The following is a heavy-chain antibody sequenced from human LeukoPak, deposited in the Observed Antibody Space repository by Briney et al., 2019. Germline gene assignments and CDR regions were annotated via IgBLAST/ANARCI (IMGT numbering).Heavy chain of an antibody. CDR1: GFTFRSYG. CDR3: AKVYDYWSGFSFFDY. V-gene: IGHV3-48*01. Sequence: GGSLRLSCSTSGFTFRSYGMTWVRQAPGKGLEWISYISSSSSTIYYADSVKGRFTISRDDAKHSLFLQMNSLRAEDTAVYYCAKVYDYWSGFSFFDYWGQGSLVTVSS. J-gene: IGHJ4*02. D-gene: IGHD3-3*01. CDR2: ISSSSSTI.